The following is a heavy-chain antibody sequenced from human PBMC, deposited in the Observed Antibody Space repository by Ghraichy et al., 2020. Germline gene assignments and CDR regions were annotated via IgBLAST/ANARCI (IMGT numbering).Heavy chain of an antibody. J-gene: IGHJ6*02. CDR1: ASIFGDSW. Sequence: GGSLRLSCAASSASIFGDSWMHWVRQGPGEGLVWVSRITSDGTNTIYADSVKGRFTISRDNANNMLYLQMHSLRAEDTAVYYSATDRFHVMDVWGQGTTVTVSS. CDR2: ITSDGTNT. D-gene: IGHD3-3*01. V-gene: IGHV3-74*01. CDR3: ATDRFHVMDV.